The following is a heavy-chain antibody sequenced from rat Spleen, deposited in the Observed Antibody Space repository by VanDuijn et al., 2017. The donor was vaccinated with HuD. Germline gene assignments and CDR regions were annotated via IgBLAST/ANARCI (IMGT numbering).Heavy chain of an antibody. V-gene: IGHV5-17*01. D-gene: IGHD1-2*01. CDR3: ARLKQLGRYFDY. J-gene: IGHJ2*01. CDR1: GFTFSSFA. CDR2: ITSGGSYT. Sequence: EVQLVESGGGLVQPGRSLKLSCAASGFTFSSFAMAWVRQAPKKGLEWIATITSGGSYTYYPDSVKGRFTISRDNAKSTLYLQMDSLRSEDTATYYCARLKQLGRYFDYWGQGVMVTVSS.